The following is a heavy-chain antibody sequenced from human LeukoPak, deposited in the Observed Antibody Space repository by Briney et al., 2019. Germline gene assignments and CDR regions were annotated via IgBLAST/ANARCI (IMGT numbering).Heavy chain of an antibody. CDR1: GGSFSGYY. CDR2: INHSGST. CDR3: ARGLDDYVWGSYRKFDY. Sequence: SETLSLTCAVYGGSFSGYYWSWIRQPPGKGLEWIGEINHSGSTNYNPSLKSRVTISVDTSKNQFSLKLSSVTAADTAVYYCARGLDDYVWGSYRKFDYWGQGTLVTVSS. V-gene: IGHV4-34*01. D-gene: IGHD3-16*02. J-gene: IGHJ4*02.